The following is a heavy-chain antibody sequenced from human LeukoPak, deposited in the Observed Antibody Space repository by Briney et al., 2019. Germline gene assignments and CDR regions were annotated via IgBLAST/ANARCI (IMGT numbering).Heavy chain of an antibody. D-gene: IGHD2-2*01. Sequence: GGPLRLSCAASGFTFSSYGMHWVRQAPGKGLEWVAVTWYDGSNNYYADSVKGRFTISRDNSKNTLYLQMNSLRAEDTAVYYCTRGGYCSSTSCYVYYYGMDVWGQGTTVTVSS. J-gene: IGHJ6*02. CDR2: TWYDGSNN. V-gene: IGHV3-33*01. CDR3: TRGGYCSSTSCYVYYYGMDV. CDR1: GFTFSSYG.